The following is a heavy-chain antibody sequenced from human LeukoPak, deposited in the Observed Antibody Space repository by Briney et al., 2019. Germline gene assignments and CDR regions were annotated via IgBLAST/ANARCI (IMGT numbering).Heavy chain of an antibody. D-gene: IGHD6-6*01. CDR1: GFTFSSYW. Sequence: PGGSLRLSCAASGFTFSSYWMSWVRQAPGKGLEWVASISQDASEQSYVDSVKGRFTISRDNGKNLVFLQMNGLRVEDTAIYYCARHEYNWFDPWGQGTLVTVSS. CDR3: ARHEYNWFDP. CDR2: ISQDASEQ. V-gene: IGHV3-7*01. J-gene: IGHJ5*02.